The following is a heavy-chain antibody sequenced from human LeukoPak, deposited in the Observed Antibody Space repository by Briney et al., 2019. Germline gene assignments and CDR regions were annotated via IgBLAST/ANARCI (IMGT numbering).Heavy chain of an antibody. Sequence: SETLSLTCTVSGGSISSYYWNWIRQPPGKGLEWIGYIYYSGSTNYNPSLKSRVTISVDTSKNQFSLKLSSVTAVDTAVYFCARQLRGEAVAGHLQPFDYWGQGTLVTVSS. CDR3: ARQLRGEAVAGHLQPFDY. V-gene: IGHV4-59*08. D-gene: IGHD6-19*01. CDR2: IYYSGST. J-gene: IGHJ4*02. CDR1: GGSISSYY.